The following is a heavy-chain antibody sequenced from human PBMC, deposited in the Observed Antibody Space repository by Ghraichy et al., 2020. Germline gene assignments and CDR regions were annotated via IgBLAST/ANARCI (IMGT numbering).Heavy chain of an antibody. CDR3: ARMPTYYDFWSGPDGDYYYYYYGMDV. V-gene: IGHV1-69*13. Sequence: SVKVSCKASGGTFSSYAISWVRQAPGQGLEWMGGIIPIFGTANYAQKFQGRVTITADESTSTAYMELSSLRSEDTAVYYCARMPTYYDFWSGPDGDYYYYYYGMDVWGQGTTVTVSS. D-gene: IGHD3-3*01. J-gene: IGHJ6*02. CDR2: IIPIFGTA. CDR1: GGTFSSYA.